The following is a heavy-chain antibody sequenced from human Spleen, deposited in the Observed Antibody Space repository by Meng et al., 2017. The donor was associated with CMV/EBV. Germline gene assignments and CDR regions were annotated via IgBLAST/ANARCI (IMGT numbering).Heavy chain of an antibody. CDR2: IRLDGSNK. D-gene: IGHD3-9*01. J-gene: IGHJ4*02. CDR1: GFKFSSHG. V-gene: IGHV3-30*02. CDR3: AKDRLGVTGSGNGAFYFDS. Sequence: GESLKISCAASGFKFSSHGMHWVRQAPGKGLEWVAFIRLDGSNKYYVDSVKGRFTISRDNSKNTLYLQMNSLRAEDTAVYYCAKDRLGVTGSGNGAFYFDSWGQGTLVTVSS.